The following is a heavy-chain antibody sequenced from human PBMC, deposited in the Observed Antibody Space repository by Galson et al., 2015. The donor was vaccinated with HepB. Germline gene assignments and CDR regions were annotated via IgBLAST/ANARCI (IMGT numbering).Heavy chain of an antibody. CDR3: ARNPASYDYYNMDV. CDR1: GFSFTSHS. V-gene: IGHV3-48*01. J-gene: IGHJ6*02. CDR2: TSSGGTK. Sequence: SLRLSCAASGFSFTSHSMNWVRQAPGKGLEWVTYTSSGGTKYYADSVKGRFTISRDTVKKSMYLHMSSLRVEDTAVYYCARNPASYDYYNMDVWGQGTTVTVSS. D-gene: IGHD2/OR15-2a*01.